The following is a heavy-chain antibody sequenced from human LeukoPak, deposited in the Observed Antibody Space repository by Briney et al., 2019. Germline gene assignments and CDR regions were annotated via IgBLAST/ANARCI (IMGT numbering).Heavy chain of an antibody. CDR1: GFTVTIPS. CDR3: ARDGQVEARYYFAS. CDR2: INSSSSYI. V-gene: IGHV3-21*06. J-gene: IGHJ4*02. Sequence: GRSLTPSCAAHGFTVTIPSMNWVRQAPRNRLQWVSYINSSSSYIYYADEVKVRFTISRDNAKNSPFPQMNRLRAQDTAVYYCARDGQVEARYYFASWGQGPLVPVS.